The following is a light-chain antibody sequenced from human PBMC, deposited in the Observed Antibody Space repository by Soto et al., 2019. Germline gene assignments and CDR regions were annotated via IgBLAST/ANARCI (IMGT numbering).Light chain of an antibody. CDR2: GAS. J-gene: IGKJ5*01. CDR1: QSVSSSY. Sequence: EIVLTQSPGTLSLSPGERATLSCRASQSVSSSYLAWYQQKPGQAPRLLIYGASSRATGIPDRFSGSGSGTDFTLTISRLEPEDFAAYYCQQYGSSPPITFGQGTRLEMK. CDR3: QQYGSSPPIT. V-gene: IGKV3-20*01.